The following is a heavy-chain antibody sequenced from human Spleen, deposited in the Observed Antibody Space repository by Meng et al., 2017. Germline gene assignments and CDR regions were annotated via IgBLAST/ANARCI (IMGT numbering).Heavy chain of an antibody. J-gene: IGHJ4*02. V-gene: IGHV3-74*01. CDR3: ARSFWGSLAY. CDR1: RFTFSDYY. Sequence: GESLKISCAASRFTFSDYYMNWVRQAPGKGLMWVSKIKSDGSATNYADSVKGRFTISRDNAKNTLYLQMNSLRAEDTAVYYCARSFWGSLAYWGQGALVTVSS. CDR2: IKSDGSAT. D-gene: IGHD7-27*01.